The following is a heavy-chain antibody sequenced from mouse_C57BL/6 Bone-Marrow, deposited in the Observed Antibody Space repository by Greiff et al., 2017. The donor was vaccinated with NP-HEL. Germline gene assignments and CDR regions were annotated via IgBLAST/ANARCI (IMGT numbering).Heavy chain of an antibody. Sequence: QVQLQQSGAELARPGASVKLSCKASGYTFTSYGISWVKQRTGQGLEWIGEIYPRSGNTYYNEKVKGKATLTADKSSSTAYMELRSLTSEDSAGYFCARWDGNYAFDYWGQGTTLTVSS. CDR1: GYTFTSYG. J-gene: IGHJ2*01. CDR2: IYPRSGNT. V-gene: IGHV1-81*01. CDR3: ARWDGNYAFDY. D-gene: IGHD2-1*01.